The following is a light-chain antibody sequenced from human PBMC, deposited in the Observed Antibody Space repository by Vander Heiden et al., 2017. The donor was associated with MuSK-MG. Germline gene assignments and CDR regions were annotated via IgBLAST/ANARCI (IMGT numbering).Light chain of an antibody. CDR1: QGISRW. Sequence: DIQMTQSPSSVSASVGDRATITCRASQGISRWLAWFQQKQGNAPKRRIHAASNLQSGVPSKFSGSGSGTDFTLTIHSLQPEDFATYFCQQANTFPHTFGQGTKLEIK. CDR3: QQANTFPHT. J-gene: IGKJ2*01. V-gene: IGKV1-12*01. CDR2: AAS.